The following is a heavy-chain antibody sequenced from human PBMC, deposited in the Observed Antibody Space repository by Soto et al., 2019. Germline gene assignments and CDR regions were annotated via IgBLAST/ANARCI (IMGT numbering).Heavy chain of an antibody. D-gene: IGHD2-8*01. CDR1: GGSFSGYY. V-gene: IGHV4-34*01. J-gene: IGHJ3*02. CDR2: INHSGST. CDR3: ARLGYCTNGVCYTPGSFDI. Sequence: PSETLSLTCAVYGGSFSGYYWSWIRQPPGKGPEWIGEINHSGSTNYNPSLKSRVTISVDTSKNQFSLKLSSVTAADTAVYYCARLGYCTNGVCYTPGSFDIWGQGTMVTVSS.